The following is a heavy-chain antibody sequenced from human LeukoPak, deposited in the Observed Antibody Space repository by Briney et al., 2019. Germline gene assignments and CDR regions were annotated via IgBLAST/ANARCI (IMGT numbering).Heavy chain of an antibody. D-gene: IGHD6-19*01. Sequence: SETLSLTCTVSGGSISSYYWSWIRQPPGKGLEWIGYIYTSGSTNYNPSLKSRVTISVDTSKNQFSLKLSSVTAADTAVYYCARLGHKASSGWYWVNYWGQGTLVTVSS. CDR3: ARLGHKASSGWYWVNY. V-gene: IGHV4-4*09. CDR1: GGSISSYY. J-gene: IGHJ4*02. CDR2: IYTSGST.